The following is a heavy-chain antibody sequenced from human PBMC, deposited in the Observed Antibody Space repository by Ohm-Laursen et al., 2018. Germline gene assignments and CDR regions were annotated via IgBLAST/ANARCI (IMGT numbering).Heavy chain of an antibody. CDR3: AKFEDYGGNTYFQH. Sequence: SLRLSRAASVFTFSSYAMSRVRQSLGKGLEWVSAISGSGGSTYYADSVKGRFTISRDNSKNTLYLQMNSLRAEDTAVYYYAKFEDYGGNTYFQHWGQGTLVTVSS. CDR1: VFTFSSYA. D-gene: IGHD4-23*01. CDR2: ISGSGGST. J-gene: IGHJ1*01. V-gene: IGHV3-23*01.